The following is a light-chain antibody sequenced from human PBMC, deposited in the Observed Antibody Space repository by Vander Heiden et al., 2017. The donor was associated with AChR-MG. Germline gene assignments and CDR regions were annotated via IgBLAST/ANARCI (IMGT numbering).Light chain of an antibody. CDR3: RQHNAFPLS. J-gene: IGKJ4*01. CDR1: QGISNY. V-gene: IGKV1-17*03. Sequence: DIQMTQSPSAMSASVGDRVIITCRASQGISNYLAWFQQKAGKVPQRLIYAASYLESGVPSRFSGSGSGTEFTLTISSLQPEDFATYYCRQHNAFPLSFGGGTRLEIK. CDR2: AAS.